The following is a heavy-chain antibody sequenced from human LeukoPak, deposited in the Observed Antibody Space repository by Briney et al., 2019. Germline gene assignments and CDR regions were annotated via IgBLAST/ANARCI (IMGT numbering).Heavy chain of an antibody. V-gene: IGHV3-74*01. D-gene: IGHD2-15*01. CDR1: GGSISSSSYY. J-gene: IGHJ3*02. CDR2: ISTDGSRT. CDR3: ARESYCSGGSCYSGRAFDI. Sequence: ETLSLTCTVSGGSISSSSYYWGWIRQPPGKGLVWVSRISTDGSRTTYADSVRGRFTISGDNAKNTLYLQMNSLRAEDTAVYYCARESYCSGGSCYSGRAFDIWGQGTMVTVSS.